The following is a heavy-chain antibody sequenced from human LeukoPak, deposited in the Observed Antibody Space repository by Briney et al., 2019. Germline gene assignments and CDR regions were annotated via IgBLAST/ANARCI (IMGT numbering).Heavy chain of an antibody. J-gene: IGHJ4*02. V-gene: IGHV1-69*05. D-gene: IGHD3-9*01. CDR3: AREFRNYDILTGYPTSLFDY. Sequence: ASVKVSCKASGGTFSSYAIRWVRQAPGQGLEWMGGIIPIFGTANYAQKFQGRVTITTDESMSTAYMELSSLRSEDTAVYYCAREFRNYDILTGYPTSLFDYWGQGTLVTVSS. CDR2: IIPIFGTA. CDR1: GGTFSSYA.